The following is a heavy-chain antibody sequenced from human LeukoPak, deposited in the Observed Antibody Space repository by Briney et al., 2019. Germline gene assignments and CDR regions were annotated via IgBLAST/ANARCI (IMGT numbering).Heavy chain of an antibody. V-gene: IGHV3-21*01. J-gene: IGHJ4*02. D-gene: IGHD3-9*01. CDR2: ISSSSSYI. Sequence: PGGSLRLSCAASGFTFSSYSMNWVRQAPGKGLEWVSSISSSSSYIYYADSVKGRFTISRDNAKNSLYLQMNSLRAEDTAVYYCARDHYYDILTGYDGAKDYWGQGTLVTVSS. CDR3: ARDHYYDILTGYDGAKDY. CDR1: GFTFSSYS.